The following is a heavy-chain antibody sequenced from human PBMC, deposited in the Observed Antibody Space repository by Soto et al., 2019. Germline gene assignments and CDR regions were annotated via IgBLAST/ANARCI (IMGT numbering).Heavy chain of an antibody. D-gene: IGHD2-8*02. CDR1: GFTFSSYW. CDR2: MNQHVSDI. CDR3: ATDTYCPATCYRGHGN. V-gene: IGHV3-7*03. J-gene: IGHJ4*02. Sequence: EVQLVESGGDLVQPGGSLRLSCAASGFTFSSYWMAWVRQSPGKGLEWVASMNQHVSDIQYVDSVRGRFTISSDNARNLLYLQMNNLRVEDTAIYYCATDTYCPATCYRGHGNWGQGTLVTVSS.